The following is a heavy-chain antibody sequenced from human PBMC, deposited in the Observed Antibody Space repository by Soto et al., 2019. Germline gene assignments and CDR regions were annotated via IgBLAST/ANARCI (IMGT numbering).Heavy chain of an antibody. CDR1: GYSFTIYW. V-gene: IGHV5-51*01. D-gene: IGHD3-9*01. Sequence: GESLKISCTGSGYSFTIYWIGWVRQMPGKGLDWMGIIYPGDSDTRYSPSFQGQVTISADKSISTAYLQWSSLKASDTAMYYCSRDATSYDILTDYDDYWGQGALVTVSS. J-gene: IGHJ4*02. CDR2: IYPGDSDT. CDR3: SRDATSYDILTDYDDY.